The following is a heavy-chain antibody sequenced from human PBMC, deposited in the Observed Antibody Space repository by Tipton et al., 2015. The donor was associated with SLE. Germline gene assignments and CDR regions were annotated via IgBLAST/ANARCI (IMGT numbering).Heavy chain of an antibody. CDR3: ARERNRDFDY. D-gene: IGHD1/OR15-1a*01. V-gene: IGHV3-48*03. J-gene: IGHJ4*02. Sequence: SLRLSCAASGFTFSTYEMNWVRQAPGKGLEWVSYISSSDGTIYYADSVKGRFTVSRDNAKNSLYLQMNSLRAEDTALYYCARERNRDFDYWGQGTLVTVSS. CDR1: GFTFSTYE. CDR2: ISSSDGTI.